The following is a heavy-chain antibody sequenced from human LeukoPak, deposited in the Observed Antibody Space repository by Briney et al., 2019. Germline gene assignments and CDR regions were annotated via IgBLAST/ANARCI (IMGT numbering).Heavy chain of an antibody. CDR3: ARGVRRPPSSSGYYYFDY. J-gene: IGHJ4*02. D-gene: IGHD3-22*01. Sequence: ASVKVSCKASGYTFTSYDINWVRQATGQGLEWMGWMNPNSGNTGYAQRFQGRVTMTRNTSISTAYMELSSLRSEDTVVYYCARGVRRPPSSSGYYYFDYWGQGTLVTVSS. V-gene: IGHV1-8*01. CDR1: GYTFTSYD. CDR2: MNPNSGNT.